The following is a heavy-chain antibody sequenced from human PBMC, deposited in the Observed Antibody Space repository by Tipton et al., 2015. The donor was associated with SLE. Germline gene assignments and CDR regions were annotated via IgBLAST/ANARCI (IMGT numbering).Heavy chain of an antibody. D-gene: IGHD5-12*01. V-gene: IGHV4-59*08. CDR1: GGSISSYY. Sequence: TLSLTCTVSGGSISSYYWSWIRQPPGKGLEWIGYIYYSGSTNYNPSLKSRVTISVDTSKNQFSLKLSSVTAADKAVYYWARPYQPRVWLRLGDAFDIWGQGTMVTVSS. CDR3: ARPYQPRVWLRLGDAFDI. CDR2: IYYSGST. J-gene: IGHJ3*02.